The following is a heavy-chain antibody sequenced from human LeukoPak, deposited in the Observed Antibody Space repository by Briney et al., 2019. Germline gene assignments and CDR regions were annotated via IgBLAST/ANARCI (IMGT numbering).Heavy chain of an antibody. V-gene: IGHV3-74*01. CDR2: TNSDESST. CDR1: GFTFSSYW. J-gene: IGHJ3*02. Sequence: GGSLRLSCAASGFTFSSYWMHWVRQAPGKGLVWVSRTNSDESSTSYADSVKGRFTISRDNAKNTLYLQMNSLRAEDTAVYYCARETYYDSSEAFDIWGQGTMVTVSS. D-gene: IGHD3-22*01. CDR3: ARETYYDSSEAFDI.